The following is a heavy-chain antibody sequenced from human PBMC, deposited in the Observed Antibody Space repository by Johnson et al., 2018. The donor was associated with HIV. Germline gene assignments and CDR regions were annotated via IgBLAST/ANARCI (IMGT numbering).Heavy chain of an antibody. CDR1: GFTFSSYA. D-gene: IGHD7-27*01. CDR3: ATWAPDAFDI. Sequence: QVQLVESGGGVVQPGRSLRLSCAASGFTFSSYAMHWVRQAPGKGLEWVAVIWYDGSNEYYADSVKGRFTISRDNSKNTLYLQMNSLRAEDTAVYYCATWAPDAFDIWGQGTMVTVSS. V-gene: IGHV3-30*04. J-gene: IGHJ3*02. CDR2: IWYDGSNE.